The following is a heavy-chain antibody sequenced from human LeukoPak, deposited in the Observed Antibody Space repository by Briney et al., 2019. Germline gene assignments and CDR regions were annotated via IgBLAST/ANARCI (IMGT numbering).Heavy chain of an antibody. D-gene: IGHD5-18*01. CDR3: ARLSGGYSYGHGVTFDY. CDR2: IYPGDSDT. V-gene: IGHV5-51*01. Sequence: GESLKISCKGSGYSFTSYWIGWVRQMPGKGLEWMGIIYPGDSDTRYSPSFQGQVTISADKSISTAYLQWSSLKASDTAMYYCARLSGGYSYGHGVTFDYWGQGTLVTVSS. J-gene: IGHJ4*02. CDR1: GYSFTSYW.